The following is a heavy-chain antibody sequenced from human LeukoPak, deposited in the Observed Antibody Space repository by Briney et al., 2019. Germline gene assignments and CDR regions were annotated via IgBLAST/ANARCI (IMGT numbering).Heavy chain of an antibody. CDR3: VRGLVFGGYSYGDVY. CDR1: GFTFSSYA. J-gene: IGHJ4*02. V-gene: IGHV3-64D*09. D-gene: IGHD5-18*01. CDR2: ISSNGGST. Sequence: GGSLRLSCEASGFTFSSYAMHWVRQAPGKGLEYVSAISSNGGSTYYADSVKGRFTISRDNSKNTLYLQMSSLRAEDTAVYYCVRGLVFGGYSYGDVYWGQGTLVTVSS.